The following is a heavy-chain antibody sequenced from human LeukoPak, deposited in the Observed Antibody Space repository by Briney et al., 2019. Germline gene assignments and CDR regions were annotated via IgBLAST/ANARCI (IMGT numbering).Heavy chain of an antibody. D-gene: IGHD6-19*01. CDR1: GFTFSTYW. CDR3: TRNSGWYRLDY. CDR2: TKEDGSQI. Sequence: GGSLRLSCTASGFTFSTYWMTWVRQAPGKGLEWVANTKEDGSQIGYGDAVKGRFTISRDNAKNSLFLQMNRLRADDMAVYYCTRNSGWYRLDYWGQGTLVTVPS. V-gene: IGHV3-7*01. J-gene: IGHJ4*02.